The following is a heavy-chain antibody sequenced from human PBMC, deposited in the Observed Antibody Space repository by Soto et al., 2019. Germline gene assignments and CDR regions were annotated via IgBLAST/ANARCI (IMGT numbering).Heavy chain of an antibody. V-gene: IGHV4-31*03. CDR1: GGSISSGGCY. CDR2: IYYSGST. D-gene: IGHD4-17*01. J-gene: IGHJ5*02. CDR3: AREGRIGTVTTFDP. Sequence: PSETLSLTCTVSGGSISSGGCYWSWIRQHPGKGLEWIGYIYYSGSTYYNPSLKSRVTISVDTSKNQFSLKLSSVTAADTAVYYCAREGRIGTVTTFDPWGQGTLVTVSS.